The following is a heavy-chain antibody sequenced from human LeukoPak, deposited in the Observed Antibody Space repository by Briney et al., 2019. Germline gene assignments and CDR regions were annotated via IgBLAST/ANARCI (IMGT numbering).Heavy chain of an antibody. J-gene: IGHJ4*02. V-gene: IGHV3-23*01. CDR2: ISGSGGST. CDR3: AKSSYYYDSSGYLGY. Sequence: GGSLRLSCAASGFTFSSYAMSWVRQAPGKGLEWVSAISGSGGSTYYADSVKGRFTISRDNSKNTLYLQMNSLRAEDTAVYYCAKSSYYYDSSGYLGYWSQGTLVTVSS. D-gene: IGHD3-22*01. CDR1: GFTFSSYA.